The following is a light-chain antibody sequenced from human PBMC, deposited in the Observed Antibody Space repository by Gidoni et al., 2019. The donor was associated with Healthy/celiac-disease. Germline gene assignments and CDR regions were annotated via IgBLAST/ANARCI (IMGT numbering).Light chain of an antibody. CDR1: QDISSY. CDR3: QQFKSYPLT. CDR2: AAS. J-gene: IGKJ4*01. V-gene: IGKV1-9*01. Sequence: DIQLTQSPSFLSASVGDRVTITCRASQDISSYLAWYQQKPGKAPNPLIYAASTLQSGVPSRFSGSGSGTEFTLTLSSLQPEDFATYYCQQFKSYPLTFXGXTKVEIK.